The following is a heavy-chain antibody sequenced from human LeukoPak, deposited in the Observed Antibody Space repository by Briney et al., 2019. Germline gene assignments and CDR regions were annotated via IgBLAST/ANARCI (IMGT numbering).Heavy chain of an antibody. V-gene: IGHV4-61*02. CDR3: ARWANDFDY. D-gene: IGHD1-1*01. J-gene: IGHJ4*02. CDR1: GGSISSGSYY. CDR2: IYTSGST. Sequence: PSQTLSLICTVSGGSISSGSYYWSWIRQPAGKGLEWIGRIYTSGSTNYNPSLKSRVTISVDTSKNQFSLKLSSVTAADTAVYYCARWANDFDYWGQGTLVTVSS.